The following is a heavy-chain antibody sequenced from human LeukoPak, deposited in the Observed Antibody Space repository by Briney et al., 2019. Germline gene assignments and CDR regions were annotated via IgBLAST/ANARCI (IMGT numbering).Heavy chain of an antibody. CDR2: ISAGGDSP. CDR3: AKRRYCSSVSCHDFDY. Sequence: GGSLRLSCAASGFTFSSYAMSWVRQAPGQGLEWVTAISAGGDSPYYADSVQGRFSISRDNSKNTLYLQLNSLRAGDTAVYYCAKRRYCSSVSCHDFDYWGQGTLVTVSS. V-gene: IGHV3-23*01. D-gene: IGHD2-2*01. CDR1: GFTFSSYA. J-gene: IGHJ4*02.